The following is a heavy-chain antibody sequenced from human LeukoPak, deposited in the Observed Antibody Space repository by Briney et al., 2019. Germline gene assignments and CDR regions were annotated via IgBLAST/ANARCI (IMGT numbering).Heavy chain of an antibody. CDR3: ARDRYYYDSGGGRGLDY. CDR2: IHTSGST. J-gene: IGHJ4*02. CDR1: GGSISSYY. D-gene: IGHD3-22*01. V-gene: IGHV4-4*07. Sequence: SETLSLTCTVSGGSISSYYWSWIRQPAGKGLEWIGRIHTSGSTNYIPSLKRRGTMSGDTSKNQFSLKLSSVTAADTAVYYCARDRYYYDSGGGRGLDYWGQGTLVTVSS.